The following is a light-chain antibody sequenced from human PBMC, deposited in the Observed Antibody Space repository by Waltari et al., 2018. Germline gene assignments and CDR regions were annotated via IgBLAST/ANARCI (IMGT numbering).Light chain of an antibody. J-gene: IGKJ4*01. V-gene: IGKV1-33*01. CDR2: DAF. CDR3: QQYDTLPLT. CDR1: QAIRNY. Sequence: DIQMTQSPSSLSASVGDRVTITCQASQAIRNYFNLYQLRPGKVPKLLIYDAFNLETGVTSRFSGSGSGTDFTFTISSLQPEDIATYYCQQYDTLPLTFGGGTKVE.